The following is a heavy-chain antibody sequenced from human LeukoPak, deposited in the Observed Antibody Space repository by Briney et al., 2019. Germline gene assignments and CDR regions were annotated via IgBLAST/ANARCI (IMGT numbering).Heavy chain of an antibody. V-gene: IGHV4-31*03. Sequence: SETLSLTCTVSGGSISSGGYSWSWIRQHPGKGLEWIGYIYYSGSTYYNPSLKSRVTISVDTSKNQFSLKLSSVTAADTAVYYCARIKRKIVDYWGQGTLVTVSS. D-gene: IGHD3-22*01. CDR2: IYYSGST. CDR3: ARIKRKIVDY. CDR1: GGSISSGGYS. J-gene: IGHJ4*02.